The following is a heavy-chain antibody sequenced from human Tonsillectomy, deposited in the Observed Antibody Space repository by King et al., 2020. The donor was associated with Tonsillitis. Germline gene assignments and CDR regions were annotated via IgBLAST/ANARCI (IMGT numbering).Heavy chain of an antibody. J-gene: IGHJ6*02. D-gene: IGHD1-26*01. CDR2: IIGTGGST. Sequence: VQLVESGGGLVQPGGSLRLSCASSGFTFSSYAMSWVRQAPGKGLEWVSAIIGTGGSTNYADSVKGRFTISRDNSKNTLYLQMNSLRAEDTAVDYCAKDCRSLYYYYYGMDVWGHGTTVTVSS. V-gene: IGHV3-23*04. CDR3: AKDCRSLYYYYYGMDV. CDR1: GFTFSSYA.